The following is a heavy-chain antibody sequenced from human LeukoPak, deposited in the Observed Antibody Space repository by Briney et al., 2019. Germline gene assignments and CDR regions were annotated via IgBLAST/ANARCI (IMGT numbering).Heavy chain of an antibody. D-gene: IGHD6-19*01. CDR3: ARGGWYWYYYYYMDV. V-gene: IGHV4-34*01. J-gene: IGHJ6*03. CDR2: INHSGST. CDR1: GGSFSGYY. Sequence: SETLSLTCAVYGGSFSGYYWSWIRQPPGKGLEWIGEINHSGSTNYNPSLKSRVTISVDTSKNQFSLKLSSVTAADTAVYYCARGGWYWYYYYYMDVWGKGTTVTISS.